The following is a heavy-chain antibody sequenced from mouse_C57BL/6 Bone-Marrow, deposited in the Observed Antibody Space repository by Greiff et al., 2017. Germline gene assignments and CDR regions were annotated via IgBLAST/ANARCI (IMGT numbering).Heavy chain of an antibody. D-gene: IGHD4-1*01. Sequence: EVQLQESGPGLVKPSQSLSLTCSVTGYSITSGYYWNWIRQFPGNKLEWMGYISYDGSNNYNPSLKNRISITRDTSKNQFFLKLNSVTTEDTATYYCASLGGYFDVWGTGTTVTVSS. V-gene: IGHV3-6*01. CDR3: ASLGGYFDV. CDR1: GYSITSGYY. CDR2: ISYDGSN. J-gene: IGHJ1*03.